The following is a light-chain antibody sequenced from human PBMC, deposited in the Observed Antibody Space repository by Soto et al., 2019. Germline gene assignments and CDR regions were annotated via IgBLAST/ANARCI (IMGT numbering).Light chain of an antibody. Sequence: EIVLTQSPGTLSLSPGERATLSCRASQSVSSSYLAWYQQKPGQAPRLLIYDASSRATGIPDRFSGSGSGTDFTLTISRLESEDFAVYYCQQYGSSPSITFGQGTRLEIK. V-gene: IGKV3-20*01. CDR1: QSVSSSY. CDR2: DAS. CDR3: QQYGSSPSIT. J-gene: IGKJ5*01.